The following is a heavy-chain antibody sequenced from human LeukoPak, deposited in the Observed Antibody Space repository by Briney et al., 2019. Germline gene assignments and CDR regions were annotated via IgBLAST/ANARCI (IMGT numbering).Heavy chain of an antibody. CDR2: IYYSGST. CDR1: GGSISSGGYY. J-gene: IGHJ5*02. V-gene: IGHV4-31*03. CDR3: ARAIVVVPAAIRIWFDP. Sequence: SETLSLTCTVSGGSISSGGYYWSWLRQHPGTGLEWLGYIYYSGSTYYNPSLKSRVTISVDTSKNQFSLKLSSVTAADTAVYYCARAIVVVPAAIRIWFDPWGQGTLVTVSS. D-gene: IGHD2-2*02.